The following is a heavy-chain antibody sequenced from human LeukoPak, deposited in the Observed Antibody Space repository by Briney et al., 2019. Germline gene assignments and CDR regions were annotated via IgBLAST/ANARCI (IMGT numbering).Heavy chain of an antibody. CDR3: ARGRRKNTMIVVVIRYYYYMDV. CDR2: INHSGST. J-gene: IGHJ6*03. V-gene: IGHV4-34*01. D-gene: IGHD3-22*01. CDR1: GGSFSGYY. Sequence: SETLSLTCAVYGGSFSGYYWSWIRQPPGKGLEWIGEINHSGSTNYNPSPKSRVTISVDTSKNQFSLKLSSVTAADTAVYYCARGRRKNTMIVVVIRYYYYMDVWGKGTTVTVSS.